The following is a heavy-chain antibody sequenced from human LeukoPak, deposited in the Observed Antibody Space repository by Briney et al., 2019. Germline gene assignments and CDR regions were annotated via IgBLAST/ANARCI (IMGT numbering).Heavy chain of an antibody. J-gene: IGHJ4*02. Sequence: PGRSLRLSCAASGFTFSSYAIHWVRQAPGKGLEWVAVISYDGSNKYYADSVKGRFTISRDNSKSTLYLQMNSLRAEDTAAYYCARDPHKIPAAIDYWGQGTLVTVSS. CDR2: ISYDGSNK. V-gene: IGHV3-30-3*01. CDR1: GFTFSSYA. CDR3: ARDPHKIPAAIDY. D-gene: IGHD2-2*01.